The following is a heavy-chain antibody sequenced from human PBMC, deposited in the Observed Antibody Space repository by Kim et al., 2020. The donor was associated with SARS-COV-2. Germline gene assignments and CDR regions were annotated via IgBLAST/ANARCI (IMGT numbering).Heavy chain of an antibody. CDR1: GGSISSYY. CDR2: IYTSGST. V-gene: IGHV4-4*07. CDR3: ARDRRITIFGVVIEDAFDI. J-gene: IGHJ3*02. Sequence: SETLSLTCTVSGGSISSYYWSWIRQPAGKGLEWIGRIYTSGSTNYTPSLKSRVTMSVDTSKNQFSLKLSSVTAADTAVYYCARDRRITIFGVVIEDAFDIWGQGTMVTVSS. D-gene: IGHD3-3*01.